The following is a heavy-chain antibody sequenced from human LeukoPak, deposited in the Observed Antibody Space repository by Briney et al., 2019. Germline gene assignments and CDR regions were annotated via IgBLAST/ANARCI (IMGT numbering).Heavy chain of an antibody. CDR3: ARDLGYCSSTSCSYNWFDP. V-gene: IGHV1-18*01. J-gene: IGHJ5*02. CDR2: ISAYNGNT. D-gene: IGHD2-2*01. CDR1: GYTFTSYG. Sequence: ASVNVSCKASGYTFTSYGISWVRQAPGQGLEWMGWISAYNGNTNYAQKLQGRVTMTTDTSTSTAYMELRSLRSDDTAVYYCARDLGYCSSTSCSYNWFDPWGQGTLVTVSS.